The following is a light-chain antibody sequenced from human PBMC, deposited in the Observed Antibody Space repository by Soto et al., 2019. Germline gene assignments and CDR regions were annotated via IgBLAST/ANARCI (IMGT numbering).Light chain of an antibody. CDR1: QSILSSSNNKNY. CDR2: WAS. CDR3: QQYYSTPYS. V-gene: IGKV4-1*01. J-gene: IGKJ2*03. Sequence: DIVMTQSPDSLAVSLGERATINCKSSQSILSSSNNKNYLAWYQQKPGLPTRLLIYWASTRESGVPDRFSGSESGTDFTLTITSLQAEDVAVYYCQQYYSTPYSFGQGTKLEIK.